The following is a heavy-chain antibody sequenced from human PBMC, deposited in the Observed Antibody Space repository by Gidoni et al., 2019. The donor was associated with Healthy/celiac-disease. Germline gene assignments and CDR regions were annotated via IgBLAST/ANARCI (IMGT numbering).Heavy chain of an antibody. CDR2: ISGDGGST. Sequence: EVQLVESGGGVVQPGGSLRLSCAASGFTFDDYAMHWVRQAPGKGLEWVSLISGDGGSTYYADSVKGRFTISRDNSKNSLYLQMNSLRTEDTALYYCAKVRGSGSGWKYYFDYWGQGTLVTVSS. D-gene: IGHD6-19*01. CDR1: GFTFDDYA. CDR3: AKVRGSGSGWKYYFDY. J-gene: IGHJ4*02. V-gene: IGHV3-43*02.